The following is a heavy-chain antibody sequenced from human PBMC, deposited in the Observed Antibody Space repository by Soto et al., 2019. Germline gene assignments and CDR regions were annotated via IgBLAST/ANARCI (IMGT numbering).Heavy chain of an antibody. CDR2: IRNKANSYYT. V-gene: IGHV3-72*01. CDR3: ARVALSADPRTYSDY. CDR1: GFTFSDYY. J-gene: IGHJ4*02. D-gene: IGHD3-3*02. Sequence: EVQLVESGGGLVQPGGSLRLSCAASGFTFSDYYMDWVRQAPGKGLEWVGRIRNKANSYYTEYAASVKGRFTISRDDSKNSLYLQMNSLKTEDTAVYYCARVALSADPRTYSDYWGQGTLVTVSS.